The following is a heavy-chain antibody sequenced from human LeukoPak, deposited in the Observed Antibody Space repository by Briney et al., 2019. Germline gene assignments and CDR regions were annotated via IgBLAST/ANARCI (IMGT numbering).Heavy chain of an antibody. CDR2: ISADIGNT. Sequence: ASVKVSCKASGYTFVDYGISWVRQAPGQGLEWRGWISADIGNTNYAQKFQGRVTMTRDRSTSTGYMELTSLTSDDTAVYYCARDRLGYCGYGSYLLFDNWGQGTLVTVSS. V-gene: IGHV1-18*01. CDR1: GYTFVDYG. CDR3: ARDRLGYCGYGSYLLFDN. D-gene: IGHD2-21*01. J-gene: IGHJ4*02.